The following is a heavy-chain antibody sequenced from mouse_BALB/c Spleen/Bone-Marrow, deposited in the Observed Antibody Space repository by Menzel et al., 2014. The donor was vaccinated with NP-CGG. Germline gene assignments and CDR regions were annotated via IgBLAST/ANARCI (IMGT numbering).Heavy chain of an antibody. Sequence: VKLVESGPGLVAPSQSLSITCTISGFSLTSYGVHWVRQPPGKGLEWLVVIWSDGSTTYNSALKSRLSISKDNPKSQVFLKMNSLQTDDTAMYYCARSPSTMITGGFAYWGQGTLVTVSA. CDR3: ARSPSTMITGGFAY. CDR1: GFSLTSYG. D-gene: IGHD2-4*01. V-gene: IGHV2-6-1*01. CDR2: IWSDGST. J-gene: IGHJ3*01.